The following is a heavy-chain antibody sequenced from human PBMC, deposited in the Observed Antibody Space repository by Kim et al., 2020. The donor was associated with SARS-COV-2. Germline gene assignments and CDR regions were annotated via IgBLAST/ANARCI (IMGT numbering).Heavy chain of an antibody. CDR2: ISSSSSYI. D-gene: IGHD3-9*01. CDR3: ARDGPDILTGYYSDY. J-gene: IGHJ4*02. V-gene: IGHV3-21*01. CDR1: GFSFRSYS. Sequence: GGSLRLSCAASGFSFRSYSINWVRQAPGKGLEWVSSISSSSSYIYYADSVKGRFTISRDNAKNALYLKMNRLRAEETTVYFCARDGPDILTGYYSDYWGQGTLVTVAS.